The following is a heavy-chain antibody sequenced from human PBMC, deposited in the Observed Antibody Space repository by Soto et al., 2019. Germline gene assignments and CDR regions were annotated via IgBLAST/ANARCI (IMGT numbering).Heavy chain of an antibody. CDR2: IYHSGST. CDR3: ARDLRRNSGSYFDY. V-gene: IGHV4-4*02. J-gene: IGHJ4*02. D-gene: IGHD1-26*01. CDR1: GGSISSSNW. Sequence: SETLSLTCTVSGGSISSSNWWSWVRQPPGKGLEWIGEIYHSGSTNYNPSLKSRVTISVDNAKNSLYLQVSSLRAEDTAIYYCARDLRRNSGSYFDYWGQGTPVTVSS.